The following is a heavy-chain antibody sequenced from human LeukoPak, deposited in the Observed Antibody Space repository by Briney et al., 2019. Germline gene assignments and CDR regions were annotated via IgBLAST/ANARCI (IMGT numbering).Heavy chain of an antibody. V-gene: IGHV4-30-4*07. CDR1: GGSISGGGYS. Sequence: SETLSLTCAVSGGSISGGGYSWSWIRQPPGKGLEWIGYIYYSGTTYYNPSLKSRVTISVDTSKNQFSLKLSSDCARDRGGSDWNFHFDYWGQGTLVTVSS. J-gene: IGHJ4*02. D-gene: IGHD1-7*01. CDR3: NFHFDY. CDR2: IYYSGTT.